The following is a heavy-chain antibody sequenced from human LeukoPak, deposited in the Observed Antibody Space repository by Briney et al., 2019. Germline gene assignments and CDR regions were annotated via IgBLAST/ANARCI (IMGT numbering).Heavy chain of an antibody. Sequence: GGSLRLSCAASGFTFSSYAMSWVRQAPGKGLEWVSVISGSGANTYYADSVGGRFTISRDNSKNTLYLQMNSLRAEDTAVYYCAGDSSSSYWADYWGQGTLVTVSS. V-gene: IGHV3-23*01. CDR3: AGDSSSSYWADY. CDR2: ISGSGANT. CDR1: GFTFSSYA. D-gene: IGHD6-6*01. J-gene: IGHJ4*02.